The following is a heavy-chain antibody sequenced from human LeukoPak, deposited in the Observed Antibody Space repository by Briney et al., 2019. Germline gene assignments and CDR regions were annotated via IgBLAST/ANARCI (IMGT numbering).Heavy chain of an antibody. CDR2: INPNSGGT. V-gene: IGHV1-2*06. Sequence: GASVKVSCKASGYTFTGYYMHWVRQAPGQGLEWMGRINPNSGGTNYAQKFQGRVAMTRDTSISTAYMELSRLRSDDTAVYYCARVNYYDSSGYYRDYWGQGTLVTVSS. D-gene: IGHD3-22*01. CDR3: ARVNYYDSSGYYRDY. CDR1: GYTFTGYY. J-gene: IGHJ4*02.